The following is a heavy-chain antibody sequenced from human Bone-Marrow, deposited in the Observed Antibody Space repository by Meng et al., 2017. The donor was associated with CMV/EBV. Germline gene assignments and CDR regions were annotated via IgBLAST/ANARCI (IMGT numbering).Heavy chain of an antibody. CDR2: IYTSGST. CDR3: ARGGDVVVALAWFDP. D-gene: IGHD2-15*01. J-gene: IGHJ5*02. V-gene: IGHV4-4*07. CDR1: GGSISSYY. Sequence: QVQLQESGPGLVKPSETLSLTCTVSGGSISSYYWSWIRQPAGKGLEWIGRIYTSGSTNYNPSLKSRVTMSVDTSKNQFSLKLSSVTAADTAVYYCARGGDVVVALAWFDPWGQGPLVTVSS.